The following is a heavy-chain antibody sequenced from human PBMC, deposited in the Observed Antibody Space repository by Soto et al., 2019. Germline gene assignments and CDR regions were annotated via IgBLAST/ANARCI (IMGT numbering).Heavy chain of an antibody. V-gene: IGHV4-34*01. Sequence: SETLSLTCAVYGGSFSGYYWSWIRQPPGKGLEWIGEINHSGSTNYNPSLKSRVTISVDTSKNQFSLKLSSVTAADTAVYYCRARSYYYGSGSYYNPPDYWGQGTLVTVSS. D-gene: IGHD3-10*01. CDR2: INHSGST. CDR1: GGSFSGYY. CDR3: RARSYYYGSGSYYNPPDY. J-gene: IGHJ4*02.